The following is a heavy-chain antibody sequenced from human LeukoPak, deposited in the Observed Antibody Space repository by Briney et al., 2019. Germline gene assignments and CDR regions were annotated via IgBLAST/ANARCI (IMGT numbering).Heavy chain of an antibody. V-gene: IGHV1-69*05. J-gene: IGHJ4*02. D-gene: IGHD4-23*01. CDR3: ASNYGGNSDY. CDR1: GGTFSSYA. Sequence: ASVKVSCKASGGTFSSYAISWVRQAPGQGLEWMGRIIPIFGTANYAQKFQGRVTITTDESTSTAYMELSSLRSEDTAVYYCASNYGGNSDYWGQGTLVTVSS. CDR2: IIPIFGTA.